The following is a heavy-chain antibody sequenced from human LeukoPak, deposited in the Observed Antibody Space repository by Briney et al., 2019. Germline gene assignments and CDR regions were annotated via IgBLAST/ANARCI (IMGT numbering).Heavy chain of an antibody. CDR2: MNPNSGNT. Sequence: ASVKVSCKASGYTFTSYDINWVRQATGQGLEWMGWMNPNSGNTGYAQKFQGRVTMTRNTSISTAYMELNSLRVEDTALYYCAKSDYGDYGIWNYWGQGTLVTVSS. V-gene: IGHV1-8*01. CDR3: AKSDYGDYGIWNY. CDR1: GYTFTSYD. D-gene: IGHD4-17*01. J-gene: IGHJ4*02.